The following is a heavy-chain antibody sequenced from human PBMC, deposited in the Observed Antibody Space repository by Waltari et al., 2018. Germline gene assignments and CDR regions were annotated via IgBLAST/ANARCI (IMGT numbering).Heavy chain of an antibody. V-gene: IGHV4-31*09. CDR1: GGSISSGGYY. CDR3: AGSRIAAAIGDAFDI. CDR2: IYHSGST. Sequence: QVQLQESGPGLVKPSQTLSLTCTVSGGSISSGGYYWSWIRQHPGKGLEWIGYIYHSGSTYYNPSLKSRVTISVDRSKNQFSLKLSSVTAADTAVYYCAGSRIAAAIGDAFDIWGQGTMVTVSS. D-gene: IGHD6-13*01. J-gene: IGHJ3*02.